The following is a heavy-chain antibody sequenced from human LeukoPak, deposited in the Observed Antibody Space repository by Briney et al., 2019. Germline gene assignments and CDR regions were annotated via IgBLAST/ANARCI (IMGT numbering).Heavy chain of an antibody. Sequence: SETLSLTCAVYGGSFSGYYWSWIRQPPGKGLEWIGEINHSGSTNYNPSLKSRVTISVDTSKNQFSLKLSSVTAADTAVYYCARDRRGDGHNFDIWGQGTLVTVSS. D-gene: IGHD5-24*01. CDR3: ARDRRGDGHNFDI. CDR1: GGSFSGYY. V-gene: IGHV4-34*01. J-gene: IGHJ4*02. CDR2: INHSGST.